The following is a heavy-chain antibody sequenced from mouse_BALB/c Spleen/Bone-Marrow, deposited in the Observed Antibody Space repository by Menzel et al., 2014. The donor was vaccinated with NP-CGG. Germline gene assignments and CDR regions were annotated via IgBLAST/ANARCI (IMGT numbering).Heavy chain of an antibody. CDR3: ARWEYYAMDY. Sequence: EVQLVESGAELVKPGASVKLSCTASGFNIKDTYMRWVKQRPEQGLEWIGRIDPANGNTKYDPRFQGKATITADTSSNTAYLQLSSLTSEDTAVYYCARWEYYAMDYWGQGTSVTVSS. D-gene: IGHD4-1*01. CDR1: GFNIKDTY. J-gene: IGHJ4*01. CDR2: IDPANGNT. V-gene: IGHV14-3*02.